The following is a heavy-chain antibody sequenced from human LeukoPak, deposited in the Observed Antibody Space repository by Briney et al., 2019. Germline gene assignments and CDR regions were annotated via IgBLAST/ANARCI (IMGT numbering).Heavy chain of an antibody. J-gene: IGHJ3*02. CDR2: INPSGGRT. CDR3: ARENGSDTFGGVISYHAFDI. CDR1: GYTFTSYY. Sequence: ASVKVSCKASGYTFTSYYMHWVRQAPGQGLEWMGIINPSGGRTSYAQKFQGRVTMTSDTSTSTVYMELRSLRSEDTAVYYCARENGSDTFGGVISYHAFDIWGQGTMVTVSS. V-gene: IGHV1-46*01. D-gene: IGHD3-16*02.